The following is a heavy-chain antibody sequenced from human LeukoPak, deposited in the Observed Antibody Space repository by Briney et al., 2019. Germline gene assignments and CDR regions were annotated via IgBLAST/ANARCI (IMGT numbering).Heavy chain of an antibody. Sequence: SQTLSLTCAISGDSVSSNSATWNWIRQSPSRGLEWLGRTYYRSKWYSAYAVSVKSRITINPDTSKNQFSLQLNSVTPEDTAVDYCARVGGHSGYDFDYWGRGTLVTVSS. V-gene: IGHV6-1*01. CDR3: ARVGGHSGYDFDY. CDR2: TYYRSKWYS. D-gene: IGHD5-12*01. CDR1: GDSVSSNSAT. J-gene: IGHJ4*02.